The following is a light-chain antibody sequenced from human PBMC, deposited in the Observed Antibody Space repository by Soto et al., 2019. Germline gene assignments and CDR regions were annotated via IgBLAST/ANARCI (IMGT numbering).Light chain of an antibody. CDR1: QSIRNR. V-gene: IGKV1-5*03. J-gene: IGKJ1*01. Sequence: DIQMTQSPSTLSASVGDRVTITCRASQSIRNRLAWYQQKPGKAPKSLLYMVSTLESGVPSRFSGSGYETEFTLTISSLQPDDFATYYCQQYSTYPWTFGQGTKVEI. CDR2: MVS. CDR3: QQYSTYPWT.